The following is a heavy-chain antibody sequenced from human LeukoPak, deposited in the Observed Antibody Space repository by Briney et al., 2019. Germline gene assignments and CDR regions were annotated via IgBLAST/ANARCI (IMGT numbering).Heavy chain of an antibody. D-gene: IGHD3-22*01. CDR3: ARLDDNSGDFH. CDR2: IYYSGST. J-gene: IGHJ4*02. CDR1: GGSISSSSYY. V-gene: IGHV4-39*01. Sequence: SETLSLTCTVSGGSISSSSYYWGWIRQPPGKGLEWIGSIYYSGSTYYNPSLKSRITISVDTSKNQFSLKLSSVTAADTAVYYCARLDDNSGDFHWGQGTLVTVSS.